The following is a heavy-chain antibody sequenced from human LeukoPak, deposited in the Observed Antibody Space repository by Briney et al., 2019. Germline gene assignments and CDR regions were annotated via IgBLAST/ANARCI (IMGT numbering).Heavy chain of an antibody. CDR2: IYATGST. CDR3: ASRKLGNDY. J-gene: IGHJ4*02. V-gene: IGHV4-59*01. D-gene: IGHD7-27*01. CDR1: GGSINYYY. Sequence: SETLSLTCTVSGGSINYYYWSWIRQPPGRGLEWIGYIYATGSTDYNPSLKSRVTISVDTSKNQFSLELRSVTAADTAVYYCASRKLGNDYWGQGTLVTVSS.